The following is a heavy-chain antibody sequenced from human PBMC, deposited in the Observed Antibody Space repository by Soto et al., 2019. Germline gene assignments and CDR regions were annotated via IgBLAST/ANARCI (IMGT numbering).Heavy chain of an antibody. Sequence: SETLSLTCTVSCGFIISDYWIWIRQPPGQGLEWIGYIYYSGSTNYNPSLRSRVTISLDTSKKQFSLKLSSVTAADTAVYYCARDILTGRMGMDVWGQGTTVTVSS. J-gene: IGHJ6*02. CDR1: CGFIISDY. CDR3: ARDILTGRMGMDV. CDR2: IYYSGST. D-gene: IGHD3-9*01. V-gene: IGHV4-59*01.